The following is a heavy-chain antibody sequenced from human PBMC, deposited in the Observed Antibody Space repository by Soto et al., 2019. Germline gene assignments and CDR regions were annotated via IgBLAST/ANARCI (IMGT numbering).Heavy chain of an antibody. CDR2: INHSGST. CDR3: ARWGNNLDP. J-gene: IGHJ5*02. V-gene: IGHV4-34*01. Sequence: QVQLQQWGAGLLKPSETLSLTCAVYGGSISGYYWSWIRQPPGKGLEWIGEINHSGSTNYNPSLKSRVTISVDTSKNQFSLKLSSVTAADTAVYYCARWGNNLDPWGQGTLVTVS. D-gene: IGHD3-16*01. CDR1: GGSISGYY.